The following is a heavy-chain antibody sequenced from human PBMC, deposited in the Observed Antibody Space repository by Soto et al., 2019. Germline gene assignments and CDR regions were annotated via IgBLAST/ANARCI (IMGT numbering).Heavy chain of an antibody. J-gene: IGHJ3*01. CDR1: GGSFSGYY. CDR3: ANIPRGPKAAFDV. Sequence: QVQLQQWGAGLLKPSETLSLTCAVYGGSFSGYYWSWIRQPPGKGLEWIGEINHSGSTNYNPSLIGRVPLQMDTSMNQFSLKLSSVPAADPAVYYCANIPRGPKAAFDVWGQGTMVTVSS. V-gene: IGHV4-34*01. CDR2: INHSGST. D-gene: IGHD5-12*01.